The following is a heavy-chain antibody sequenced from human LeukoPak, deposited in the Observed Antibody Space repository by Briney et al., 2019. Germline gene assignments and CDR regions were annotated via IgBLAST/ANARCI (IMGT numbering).Heavy chain of an antibody. Sequence: SETLSLTCTVSGGSISSGSYYWGWIRQPPGKGLEWIGSIYNSGSTYYNPSLKSRVTISVDTSKNQFSLKLSSVTAADTAVYYCAAYSSSWYFDYWGQGTLVTVSS. J-gene: IGHJ4*02. CDR1: GGSISSGSYY. D-gene: IGHD6-13*01. V-gene: IGHV4-39*07. CDR2: IYNSGST. CDR3: AAYSSSWYFDY.